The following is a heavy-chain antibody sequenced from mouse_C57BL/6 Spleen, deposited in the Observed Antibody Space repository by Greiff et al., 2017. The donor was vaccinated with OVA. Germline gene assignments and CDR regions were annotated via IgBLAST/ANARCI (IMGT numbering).Heavy chain of an antibody. V-gene: IGHV1-50*01. J-gene: IGHJ3*01. CDR3: ARDEPFAY. CDR2: IDPSDIYT. Sequence: QVQLQQPGAELVKPGASVKLSCKASGYTFTSYWMQWVKQRPGQGLEWIGEIDPSDIYTNYNQKFKGKATLTVDTSSSTAYMQLSSLTSEDSAVYYCARDEPFAYWGQGTLVTVSA. CDR1: GYTFTSYW.